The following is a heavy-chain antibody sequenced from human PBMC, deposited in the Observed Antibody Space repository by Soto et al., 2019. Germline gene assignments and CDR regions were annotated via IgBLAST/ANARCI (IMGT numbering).Heavy chain of an antibody. V-gene: IGHV1-69*01. Sequence: SIDLIGWGIKTHGQGLEWMGGIIPIFGTANYAQKFQGRVTITADESTSTAYMELNSLRAEDTAVYYRAKEGIAAGTRFFAFRGQRTPVIVFS. J-gene: IGHJ4*02. CDR1: SIDL. D-gene: IGHD6-13*01. CDR3: AKEGIAAGTRFFAF. CDR2: IIPIFGTA.